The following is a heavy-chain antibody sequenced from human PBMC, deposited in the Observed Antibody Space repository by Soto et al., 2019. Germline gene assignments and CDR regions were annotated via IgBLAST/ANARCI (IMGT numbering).Heavy chain of an antibody. CDR3: ARDLSLGTRAPYYFDY. V-gene: IGHV1-69*04. CDR1: GGTFSSYT. D-gene: IGHD5-12*01. CDR2: IIPILGIA. Sequence: SVKVSCKASGGTFSSYTISWVRQAPGQGLEWMGRIIPILGIANYAQKFQGRVTITADKSTSTAYMELSSLRSEDTAVYYCARDLSLGTRAPYYFDYWGQGTLVTVSS. J-gene: IGHJ4*02.